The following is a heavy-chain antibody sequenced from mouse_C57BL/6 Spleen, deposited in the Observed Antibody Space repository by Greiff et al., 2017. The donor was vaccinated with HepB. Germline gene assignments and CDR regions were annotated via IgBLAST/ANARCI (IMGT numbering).Heavy chain of an antibody. Sequence: QVQLQQPGAELVRPGSSVKLSCKASGYTFTSYWMHWVKQRPIQGLEWIGNIDPSDSETHYNQKFKDKATFTVDKSSSTAYMQLSSLTSEDSAVYYCAREDTGSWFAYWGQGTLVTVSA. CDR1: GYTFTSYW. J-gene: IGHJ3*01. D-gene: IGHD4-1*01. CDR2: IDPSDSET. V-gene: IGHV1-52*01. CDR3: AREDTGSWFAY.